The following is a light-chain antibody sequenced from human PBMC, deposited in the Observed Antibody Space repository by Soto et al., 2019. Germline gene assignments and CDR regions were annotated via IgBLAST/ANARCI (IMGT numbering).Light chain of an antibody. CDR3: RQYGSSRT. CDR2: GAS. J-gene: IGKJ1*01. Sequence: EIVLTHSPGTLSLSPGERATLSCRASQSVSSSYLAWYQQKPGQAPRLLIYGASSRATGIPDRFSGSGSGTDFTLTISRLEPEDFEVYYCRQYGSSRTFGQGTKVDIK. CDR1: QSVSSSY. V-gene: IGKV3-20*01.